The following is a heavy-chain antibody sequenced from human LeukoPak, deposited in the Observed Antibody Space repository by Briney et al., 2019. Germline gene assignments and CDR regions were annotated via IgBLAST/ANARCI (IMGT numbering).Heavy chain of an antibody. Sequence: GASVKVSCKASGYTFTGYYMHWVRQAPGQGLEWMGWINPNSGGTNYAQKFQGRVTMTRDTSISTAYMELSRLRSDDTAVYYCARDIGGYYDSSAFDYWGQGTLVTVSS. V-gene: IGHV1-2*02. CDR3: ARDIGGYYDSSAFDY. CDR1: GYTFTGYY. J-gene: IGHJ4*02. CDR2: INPNSGGT. D-gene: IGHD3-22*01.